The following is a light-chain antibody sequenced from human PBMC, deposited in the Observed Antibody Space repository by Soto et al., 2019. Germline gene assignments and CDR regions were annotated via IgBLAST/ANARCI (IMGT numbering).Light chain of an antibody. Sequence: QSALTQPASVSGSPGQSITISCTGTSSDIGGYNYVSWYQQHPGKAPKLMIYEVTNRPSGVSNRFSASKSGNTASLTISGLQSEDEADYYCGSYTSSSTLVFGGGTKVTVL. CDR2: EVT. J-gene: IGLJ3*02. CDR3: GSYTSSSTLV. V-gene: IGLV2-14*01. CDR1: SSDIGGYNY.